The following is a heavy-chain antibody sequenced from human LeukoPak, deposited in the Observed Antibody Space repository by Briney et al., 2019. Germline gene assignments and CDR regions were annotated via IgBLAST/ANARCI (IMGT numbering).Heavy chain of an antibody. CDR3: ARPRGDLWSGYDY. Sequence: SDTLSLTCSVSGGSISRSSYYWTWIRQSPGRGLERIGNTYYSGSTLYNPSLKSRVTISVDTSKNQFSLRLTSVTAADTAVYYCARPRGDLWSGYDYWGQGVLVTVSP. CDR2: TYYSGST. D-gene: IGHD3-3*01. V-gene: IGHV4-39*01. CDR1: GGSISRSSYY. J-gene: IGHJ4*02.